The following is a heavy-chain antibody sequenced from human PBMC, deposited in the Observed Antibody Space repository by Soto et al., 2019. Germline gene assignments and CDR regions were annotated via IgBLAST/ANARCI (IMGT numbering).Heavy chain of an antibody. J-gene: IGHJ3*02. Sequence: QVQLQESGPGLLKPSGTLSLTCASSRGSFTRGNWWVWSRQPPGKGLGWFGEIYHSGSPNYNPSLKSRVTISVDKSTNQFSLKLSSVTAADTAVYYCAGGITVAGPSRDGFDIWGQGTMVTVSS. CDR3: AGGITVAGPSRDGFDI. CDR2: IYHSGSP. D-gene: IGHD6-19*01. CDR1: RGSFTRGNW. V-gene: IGHV4-4*02.